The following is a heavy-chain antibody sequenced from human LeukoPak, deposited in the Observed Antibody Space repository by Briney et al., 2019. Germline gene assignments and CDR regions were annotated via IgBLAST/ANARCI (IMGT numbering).Heavy chain of an antibody. Sequence: GGSLRLSCAASGFTVSSNYMSWVRQAPWKGLEWVSSISSSSSYIYYADSVKGRFTISRDNAKNSLYLQMNSLRAEDTALYYCAKSTFMVAGDDAFDIWGQGTMVTVSS. D-gene: IGHD6-19*01. J-gene: IGHJ3*02. V-gene: IGHV3-21*04. CDR2: ISSSSSYI. CDR1: GFTVSSNY. CDR3: AKSTFMVAGDDAFDI.